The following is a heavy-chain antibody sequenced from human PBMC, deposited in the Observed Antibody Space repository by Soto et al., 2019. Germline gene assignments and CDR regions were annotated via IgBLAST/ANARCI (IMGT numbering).Heavy chain of an antibody. CDR2: IYYSGST. D-gene: IGHD3-9*01. Sequence: SETLSLTCTVSGGSISSSSYYWGWIRQPPGKGLEWIGSIYYSGSTYYNPSLKSRVTISVDTSKNQFSLKLSSVTAADTAVYYCARARTYYDILTAYHDAFDIWGQGTMVTVSS. CDR3: ARARTYYDILTAYHDAFDI. J-gene: IGHJ3*02. CDR1: GGSISSSSYY. V-gene: IGHV4-39*01.